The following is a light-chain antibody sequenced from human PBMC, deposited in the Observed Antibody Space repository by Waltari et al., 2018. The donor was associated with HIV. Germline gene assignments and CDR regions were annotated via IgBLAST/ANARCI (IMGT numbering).Light chain of an antibody. CDR3: QQYNNWPPT. Sequence: EIVMPQSPATLSVSPGERATLSCRASQSVSSNLAWYQPKPGQAPRLLIYGASTRATGIPARFSGSGSGTEFTLTISSLQSEDFAVYYCQQYNNWPPTFGQGTKVEIK. V-gene: IGKV3-15*01. CDR1: QSVSSN. J-gene: IGKJ1*01. CDR2: GAS.